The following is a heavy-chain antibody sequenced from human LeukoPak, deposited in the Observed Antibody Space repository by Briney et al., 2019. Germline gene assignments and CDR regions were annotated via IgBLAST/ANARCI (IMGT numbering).Heavy chain of an antibody. CDR3: ARAVGATTFHYYYYMDV. CDR1: GYTFTSYD. V-gene: IGHV1-8*01. D-gene: IGHD1-26*01. J-gene: IGHJ6*03. Sequence: ASVKVSCKASGYTFTSYDINWVRQATGQGLEWMGWMNPNSGNTGYARKFQGRVTMTRNTSISTAYMELSSLRSEDTAVYYCARAVGATTFHYYYYMDVWGKGTTVTVSS. CDR2: MNPNSGNT.